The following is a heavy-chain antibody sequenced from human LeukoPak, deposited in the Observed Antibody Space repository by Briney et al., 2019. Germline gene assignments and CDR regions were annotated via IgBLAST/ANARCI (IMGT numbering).Heavy chain of an antibody. D-gene: IGHD3-3*01. CDR1: GFTFSDAW. J-gene: IGHJ4*02. Sequence: PGGSLRPSCGASGFTFSDAWMNWVRQAPGKGLEWVGRIKSKTAGGTADYAAPVKGRFTISRVDSKNALFLQMDSLQTEDTAIYYCSTWPPPYNHFLSGYSDYWGQGTLVTVSS. CDR3: STWPPPYNHFLSGYSDY. CDR2: IKSKTAGGTA. V-gene: IGHV3-15*01.